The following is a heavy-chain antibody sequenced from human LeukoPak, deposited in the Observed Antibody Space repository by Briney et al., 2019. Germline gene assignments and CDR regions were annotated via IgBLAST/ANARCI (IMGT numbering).Heavy chain of an antibody. V-gene: IGHV4-31*03. J-gene: IGHJ6*02. CDR1: GGSISSGGYY. Sequence: PSQTLSLTCSVSGGSISSGGYYWSWIRQHPGKGLEWIGYIYCSGRTNYNPSLKSRVTMSIDTSKDQFSLKLSSVTAADTAVYYCARNIVVVTADSYYYYGMDVWGPGTTVTVSS. CDR2: IYCSGRT. D-gene: IGHD2-21*02. CDR3: ARNIVVVTADSYYYYGMDV.